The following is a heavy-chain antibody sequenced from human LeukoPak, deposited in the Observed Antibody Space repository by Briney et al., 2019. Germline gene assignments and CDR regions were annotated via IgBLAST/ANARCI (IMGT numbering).Heavy chain of an antibody. J-gene: IGHJ4*02. CDR2: IDYRGST. V-gene: IGHV4-39*01. Sequence: SETLSLTCTVSGVSISTSSYYWGWIRQPPEKGLDYIGSIDYRGSTYYNPSLKGRVIISVDTSKNQSSLKLSSVTAADTAVYYCARLIVGATDCWGQGTLVTVSS. CDR3: ARLIVGATDC. CDR1: GVSISTSSYY. D-gene: IGHD1-26*01.